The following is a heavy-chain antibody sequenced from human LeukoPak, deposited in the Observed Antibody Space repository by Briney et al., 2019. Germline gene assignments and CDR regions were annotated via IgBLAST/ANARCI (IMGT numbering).Heavy chain of an antibody. CDR3: ARQRAYNSSSWYPFDY. D-gene: IGHD6-13*01. CDR1: GGSFSGYY. CDR2: INHGGST. Sequence: SETLSPTCAVYGGSFSGYYWSWIRQPPGKGLEWIGEINHGGSTNYNPSLKSRVTISVDTSKNQFSLKLSSVTAADTAVYYCARQRAYNSSSWYPFDYWGQGTLVTVSS. J-gene: IGHJ4*02. V-gene: IGHV4-34*01.